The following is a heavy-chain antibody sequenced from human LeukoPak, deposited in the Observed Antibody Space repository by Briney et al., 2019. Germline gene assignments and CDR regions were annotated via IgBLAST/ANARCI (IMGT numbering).Heavy chain of an antibody. CDR3: ARRGDAGDY. V-gene: IGHV4-59*01. Sequence: SETQSLTCTVSGGSISSYYWSWIRQPPGKGLEWIGYIYYSGSTNYNPSLKSRVTISVDTSKNQFSLKLSSVTAADTAVYYCARRGDAGDYWGQGTLVTVSS. J-gene: IGHJ4*02. CDR2: IYYSGST. CDR1: GGSISSYY. D-gene: IGHD5-24*01.